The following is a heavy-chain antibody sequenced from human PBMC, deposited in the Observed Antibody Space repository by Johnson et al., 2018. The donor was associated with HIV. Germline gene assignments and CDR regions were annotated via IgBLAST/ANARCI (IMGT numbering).Heavy chain of an antibody. J-gene: IGHJ3*01. CDR1: GFTFSSYG. Sequence: MQLVESGGGLVQPGGSLRLSCAASGFTFSSYGMHWVRQAPGKGLEWVAFIRYDGSEKYYVDSVKGRFTISRDNAKNSLYLQMNSLRVEDTAMYYCARDGPWLQSQRDAFDVWGQGTMVIVSS. D-gene: IGHD5-24*01. CDR2: IRYDGSEK. CDR3: ARDGPWLQSQRDAFDV. V-gene: IGHV3-7*01.